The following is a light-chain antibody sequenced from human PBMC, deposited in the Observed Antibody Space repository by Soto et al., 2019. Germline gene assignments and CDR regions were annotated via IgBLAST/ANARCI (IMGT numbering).Light chain of an antibody. CDR3: AASDAAVSGPA. V-gene: IGLV1-47*01. J-gene: IGLJ2*01. CDR1: SSNIGSKY. CDR2: RNN. Sequence: QSVLTQPPSASGTPGQRVSISCSGSSSNIGSKYVYWYQQLPGTAPKLLMYRNNQRPSGVPDRFSGSKSGTSASLAISGLRSEDEADYYCAASDAAVSGPAFGGGTKLTVL.